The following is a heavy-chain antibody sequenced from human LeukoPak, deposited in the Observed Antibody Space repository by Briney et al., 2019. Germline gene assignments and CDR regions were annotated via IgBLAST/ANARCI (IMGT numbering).Heavy chain of an antibody. CDR1: GFTFSDYN. V-gene: IGHV3-21*01. J-gene: IGHJ4*02. Sequence: GGSLRLSCAASGFTFSDYNINWVRQAPGKGLEWVSSISGTVDDFINYADSVKGRFTISRDNAKNSLYLQMNSLRAEDTAVYYCARDQAGITMIVVVTESNYFDYWGQGTLVTVSS. CDR3: ARDQAGITMIVVVTESNYFDY. D-gene: IGHD3-22*01. CDR2: ISGTVDDFI.